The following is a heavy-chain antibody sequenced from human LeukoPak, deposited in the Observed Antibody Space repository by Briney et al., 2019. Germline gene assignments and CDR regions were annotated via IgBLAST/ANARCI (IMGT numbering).Heavy chain of an antibody. CDR2: ISYDGSNK. V-gene: IGHV3-30-3*01. Sequence: GGSLRLSCAASGFTFSSYAMHWVRQAPGKGLEWVAVISYDGSNKYYADSVKGRSTISRDNSKNTLYLQMNSLRAEDTAVYYRARGGYYDSSAPSWFDPWGQGTLVTVSS. J-gene: IGHJ5*02. CDR3: ARGGYYDSSAPSWFDP. D-gene: IGHD3-22*01. CDR1: GFTFSSYA.